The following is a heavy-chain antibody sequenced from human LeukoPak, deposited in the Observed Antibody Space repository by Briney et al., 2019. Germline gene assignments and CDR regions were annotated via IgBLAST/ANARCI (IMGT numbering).Heavy chain of an antibody. D-gene: IGHD3-10*01. J-gene: IGHJ5*02. CDR1: GFTISNYA. CDR2: ITSNGGST. CDR3: ARAAVRGLIYWFDP. V-gene: IGHV3-64*02. Sequence: GGSLRLSCATSGFTISNYAMHWVRQAPGKGLEDVAAITSNGGSTYYLDSVKGRFTISRDNSKNTLYLQMGSLRADDMAVYYCARAAVRGLIYWFDPWGQGTLVTVSS.